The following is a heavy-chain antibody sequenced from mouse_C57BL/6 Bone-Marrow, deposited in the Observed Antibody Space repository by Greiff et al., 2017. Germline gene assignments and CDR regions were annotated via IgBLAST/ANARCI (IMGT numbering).Heavy chain of an antibody. CDR3: ASRGLRRSWFAY. CDR1: GYTFTDYN. D-gene: IGHD2-4*01. Sequence: EVQLQQSGPELVKPGASVKIPCKASGYTFTDYNMDWVKQSHGKSLEWIGDINPNNGGTIYNQKFKGKATLTVDQSSSTAYMELRSLTSEDTAVYYCASRGLRRSWFAYWGQGTLVTVSA. CDR2: INPNNGGT. J-gene: IGHJ3*01. V-gene: IGHV1-18*01.